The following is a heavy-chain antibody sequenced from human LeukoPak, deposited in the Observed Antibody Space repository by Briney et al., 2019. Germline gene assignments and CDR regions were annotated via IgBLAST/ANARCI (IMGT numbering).Heavy chain of an antibody. CDR1: GFTFSGYY. D-gene: IGHD6-6*01. CDR3: ATYSSSSDYFDY. Sequence: PGGSLRLSCAASGFTFSGYYMHWVRQAPGKGLEWVSIIYSGGGTSYADSVKGRFIISRDNSKNTLYLQMNSLRAEDTAVYYCATYSSSSDYFDYWGQGTLVTVSS. J-gene: IGHJ4*02. V-gene: IGHV3-53*01. CDR2: IYSGGGT.